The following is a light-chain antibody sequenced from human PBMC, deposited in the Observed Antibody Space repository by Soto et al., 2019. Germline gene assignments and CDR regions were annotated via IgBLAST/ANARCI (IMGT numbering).Light chain of an antibody. J-gene: IGKJ2*02. Sequence: EIVLTQSPGTLSLSPGERATLSCRASQSVSSSYLAWYQQKPGQAPRLLIYGASSRATGIPDRFSGSGSGTDFHLTISRLEPEDFAVYYCQQYGSSQWTFGQGTKLEIK. CDR2: GAS. V-gene: IGKV3-20*01. CDR1: QSVSSSY. CDR3: QQYGSSQWT.